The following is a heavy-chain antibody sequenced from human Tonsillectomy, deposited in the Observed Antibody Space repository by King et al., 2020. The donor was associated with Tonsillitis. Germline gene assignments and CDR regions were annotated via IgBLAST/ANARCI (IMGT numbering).Heavy chain of an antibody. D-gene: IGHD2-8*01. Sequence: HVQLVQSGAEVKKPGASVKVSCKASGYNFTGYYAHWVRQAPGQSLEWMGWINPSSVGTYFAQKFQDRVTMTRDTSITTLYMELSRLRSDDTAVYYCTRDAPLIPFDYWGQGTLVTVSS. CDR2: INPSSVGT. V-gene: IGHV1-2*02. CDR1: GYNFTGYY. J-gene: IGHJ4*02. CDR3: TRDAPLIPFDY.